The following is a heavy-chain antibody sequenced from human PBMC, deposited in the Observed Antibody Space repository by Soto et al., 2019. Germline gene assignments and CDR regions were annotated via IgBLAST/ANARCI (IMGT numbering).Heavy chain of an antibody. D-gene: IGHD1-7*01. V-gene: IGHV1-69*13. J-gene: IGHJ6*02. Sequence: GASVKVSCKASGGTFSSYAISWVRQAPGQGLEWMGGIIPIFGTANYAQKFQGRVTITADESTSTAYMELSSLRSEDTAVYYCASIPGPRSLRHYYGMDVWGQGTTVTVSS. CDR1: GGTFSSYA. CDR3: ASIPGPRSLRHYYGMDV. CDR2: IIPIFGTA.